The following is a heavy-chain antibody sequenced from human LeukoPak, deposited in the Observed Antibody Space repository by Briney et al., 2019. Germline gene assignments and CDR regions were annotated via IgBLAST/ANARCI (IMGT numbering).Heavy chain of an antibody. D-gene: IGHD6-19*01. Sequence: SVKVSCKASGGTFSSYAISWVRQAPGQGLEWMGGIIPIFGTANYAQKFQGRVTITTDESTSTAYMELSSLRSEDTAVYYCARILAVAGYAFDIWGQGQWSPSLQ. CDR3: ARILAVAGYAFDI. J-gene: IGHJ3*02. CDR2: IIPIFGTA. CDR1: GGTFSSYA. V-gene: IGHV1-69*05.